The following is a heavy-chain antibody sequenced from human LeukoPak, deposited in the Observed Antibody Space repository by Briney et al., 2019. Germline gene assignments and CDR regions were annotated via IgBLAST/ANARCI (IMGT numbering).Heavy chain of an antibody. J-gene: IGHJ3*01. CDR1: GGSFNYY. CDR3: AKSLYCGDDCF. CDR2: INHSGIT. Sequence: PSETLSLTCAVYGGSFNYYWSWIRQPPGKGLEWIGEINHSGITKYNPSLKSRVSISVDTSENQFSLRLSSVTAADTAIYYCAKSLYCGDDCFWGPGTMVTVSS. V-gene: IGHV4-34*01. D-gene: IGHD2-21*02.